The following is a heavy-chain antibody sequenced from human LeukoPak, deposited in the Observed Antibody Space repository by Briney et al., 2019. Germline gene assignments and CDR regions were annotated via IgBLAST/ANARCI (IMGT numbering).Heavy chain of an antibody. J-gene: IGHJ4*02. Sequence: GGSLRLSCAASGFTFSTYTMNWVRQAPGKGLEWVSSITSRGDMFYADSVKGRFTISRDNAKTSLYLQMNSLGAEDTAVYFCARDPGEHDSWGQGTLVTVSS. CDR1: GFTFSTYT. CDR2: ITSRGDM. V-gene: IGHV3-21*01. CDR3: ARDPGEHDS. D-gene: IGHD7-27*01.